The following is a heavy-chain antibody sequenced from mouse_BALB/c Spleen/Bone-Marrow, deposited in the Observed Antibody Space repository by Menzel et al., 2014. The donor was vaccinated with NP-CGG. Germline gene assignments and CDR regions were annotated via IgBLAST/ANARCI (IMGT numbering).Heavy chain of an antibody. Sequence: DVQLVESGAELVKPGASVKLSSTASGFNIKDTYMHWVKQRPEQGLEWIGRIDPANGNTKYDPKFQGKATITADTSSNTAYLQLSSLTSEDTAVYYCARWEYYAMDYWGQGTSVTVPS. CDR3: ARWEYYAMDY. CDR2: IDPANGNT. CDR1: GFNIKDTY. V-gene: IGHV14-3*02. D-gene: IGHD4-1*01. J-gene: IGHJ4*01.